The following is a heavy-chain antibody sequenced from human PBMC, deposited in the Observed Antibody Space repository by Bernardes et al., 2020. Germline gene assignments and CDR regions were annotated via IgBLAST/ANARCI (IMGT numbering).Heavy chain of an antibody. D-gene: IGHD3-9*01. V-gene: IGHV3-48*03. J-gene: IGHJ4*02. CDR3: ARDMADDILTGTRDY. CDR1: GFTFSSYE. Sequence: GGSLRLSCAASGFTFSSYEMNWVRQAPGKGLEWVSYISSSGSTIYYADSVKGRFTISRDNAKNSLYLQMNSLRAEDTAVYYCARDMADDILTGTRDYWGQGTLVTVSS. CDR2: ISSSGSTI.